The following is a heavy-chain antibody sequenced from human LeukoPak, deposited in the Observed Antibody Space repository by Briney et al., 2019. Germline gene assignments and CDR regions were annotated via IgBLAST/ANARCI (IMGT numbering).Heavy chain of an antibody. CDR1: GFTFSDYY. J-gene: IGHJ3*02. Sequence: GGSLRLSCAASGFTFSDYYMSWIRQAPGKGLEWVSYISSSGSTIYYADSVKGRFTISRDNAKNSLYLQMNSLRAEDTAVYYCASPRLLRFLADDAFDIWGQGTMVTVSS. D-gene: IGHD3-3*01. V-gene: IGHV3-11*01. CDR2: ISSSGSTI. CDR3: ASPRLLRFLADDAFDI.